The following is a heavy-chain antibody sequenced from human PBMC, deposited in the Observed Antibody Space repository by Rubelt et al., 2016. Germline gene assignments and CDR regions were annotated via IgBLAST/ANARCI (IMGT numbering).Heavy chain of an antibody. Sequence: QMQLVQSGPEVKKPGTSVKVSCKASGFTFTSSAVQWVRQARGQRLEWIGWIVVGSGNTNYAQKFQERVTITRDMSTSTAYMELSILRSEDTAVYYCAADSGYGPSMDVWGQGTTVTVSS. CDR2: IVVGSGNT. CDR1: GFTFTSSA. J-gene: IGHJ6*02. CDR3: AADSGYGPSMDV. D-gene: IGHD5-12*01. V-gene: IGHV1-58*01.